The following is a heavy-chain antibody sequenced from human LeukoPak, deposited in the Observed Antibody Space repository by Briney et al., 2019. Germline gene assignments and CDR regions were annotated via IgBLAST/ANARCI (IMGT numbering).Heavy chain of an antibody. CDR3: ARSSRRWELLRWLEP. D-gene: IGHD1-26*01. CDR2: ISYDGSSE. J-gene: IGHJ5*02. V-gene: IGHV3-30*01. Sequence: GGSLRLSCTASGFIFSNFAIHWVRQAPGKGLEWVAVISYDGSSEYYAASVKGRFTISRDNSNSTLFLQMNSLRPEDTAVYYCARSSRRWELLRWLEPWGQGTLVTVSS. CDR1: GFIFSNFA.